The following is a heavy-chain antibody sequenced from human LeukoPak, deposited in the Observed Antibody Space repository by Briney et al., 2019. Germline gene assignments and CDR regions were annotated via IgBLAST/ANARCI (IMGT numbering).Heavy chain of an antibody. CDR1: GGTFSSYA. CDR3: ARSNYYDSSWERAFDI. CDR2: IIPIFGTA. D-gene: IGHD3-22*01. V-gene: IGHV1-69*06. J-gene: IGHJ3*02. Sequence: GASVKVSCKASGGTFSSYAISWVRQAPGQGLEWMGGIIPIFGTANYAQKFQGRVTITADKSTSTAYMELSSLRSEDTAVYYCARSNYYDSSWERAFDIWGQGTMVTVSS.